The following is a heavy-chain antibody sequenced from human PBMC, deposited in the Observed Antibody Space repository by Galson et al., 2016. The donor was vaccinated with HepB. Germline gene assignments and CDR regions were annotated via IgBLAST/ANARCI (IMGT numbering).Heavy chain of an antibody. D-gene: IGHD3-10*01. V-gene: IGHV3-23*01. Sequence: SLRLSCAGSGFTFTTYPMSWVRQAPGKGLEWVSGIRGSGGGIDYADSVKGRFTISRDNSKNTLYLQMSSLRAEDTAVYYCAKEGGSRLTMVRGVLDPFDIWGHGTLVTVSA. J-gene: IGHJ3*02. CDR3: AKEGGSRLTMVRGVLDPFDI. CDR2: IRGSGGGI. CDR1: GFTFTTYP.